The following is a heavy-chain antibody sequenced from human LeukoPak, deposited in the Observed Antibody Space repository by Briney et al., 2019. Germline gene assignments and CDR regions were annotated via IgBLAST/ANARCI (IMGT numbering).Heavy chain of an antibody. J-gene: IGHJ6*02. CDR1: GFTFSSYA. CDR2: ISGSGGST. D-gene: IGHD5-12*01. V-gene: IGHV3-23*01. CDR3: AKAIVATITSFIEQPPYYYYGMDV. Sequence: PGGSLRLSCAASGFTFSSYAMSWVRQAPGKGLEWVSAISGSGGSTYYADSVKGRFTISRDNSKNTLYLQMNSLRAEDTAVYYCAKAIVATITSFIEQPPYYYYGMDVWGQGTTVTVSS.